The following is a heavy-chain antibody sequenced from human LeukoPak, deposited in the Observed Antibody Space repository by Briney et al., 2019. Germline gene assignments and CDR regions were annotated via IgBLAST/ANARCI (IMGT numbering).Heavy chain of an antibody. CDR3: ARESSHYDSSGQREDYYYYYMDV. CDR1: GGSISSRSYY. J-gene: IGHJ6*03. Sequence: SETLSLTCTVSGGSISSRSYYWSWIRQPAGKGLEWIGRIYTSGSTTYNPSLKSRVTISVDTSKNQFSLKLSSVTAADTAVYYCARESSHYDSSGQREDYYYYYMDVWGKGTTVTISS. CDR2: IYTSGST. V-gene: IGHV4-61*02. D-gene: IGHD3-22*01.